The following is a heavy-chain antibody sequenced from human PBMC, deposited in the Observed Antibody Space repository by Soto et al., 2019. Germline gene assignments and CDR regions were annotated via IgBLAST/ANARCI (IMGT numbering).Heavy chain of an antibody. D-gene: IGHD1-7*01. CDR1: GFTFSNYA. CDR2: ISGSGGST. J-gene: IGHJ4*02. V-gene: IGHV3-23*01. Sequence: WGSLRLSCAASGFTFSNYAMNWVRQPPGKGLEWVSAISGSGGSTYYADSVKGRFTISRDNSKNTLYLQMNSLRADDTALYYCAKDPTGTTRNFAYWGQGTLVTVSS. CDR3: AKDPTGTTRNFAY.